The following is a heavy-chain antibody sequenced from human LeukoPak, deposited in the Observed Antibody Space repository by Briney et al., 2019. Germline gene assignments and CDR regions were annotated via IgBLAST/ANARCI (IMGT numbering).Heavy chain of an antibody. J-gene: IGHJ4*02. CDR2: INSDGSST. CDR3: ARYNQGSGSYRTFDY. Sequence: GGSLRLSCAGSGFTFSNYWMHWVRQAPGKGLVWVSRINSDGSSTTYADPVKGRFTISRDNAKNTLYLQMSSLRAEDTAVYYCARYNQGSGSYRTFDYWGQGTLVTVSS. V-gene: IGHV3-74*01. CDR1: GFTFSNYW. D-gene: IGHD3-10*01.